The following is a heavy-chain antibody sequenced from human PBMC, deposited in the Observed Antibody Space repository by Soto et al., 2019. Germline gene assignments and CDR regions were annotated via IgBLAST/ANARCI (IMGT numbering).Heavy chain of an antibody. D-gene: IGHD6-13*01. CDR2: INHSGST. J-gene: IGHJ6*02. CDR1: GGSFSGYY. CDR3: ARERAAAGYYYGMDV. Sequence: SETLSLTCAVYGGSFSGYYWSWIRQPPGKGLEWIGEINHSGSTNYNPSLKSRVTISVDTSKNQFSLKLSSVTPEDTAVYYCARERAAAGYYYGMDVWGQGTTVTVSS. V-gene: IGHV4-34*01.